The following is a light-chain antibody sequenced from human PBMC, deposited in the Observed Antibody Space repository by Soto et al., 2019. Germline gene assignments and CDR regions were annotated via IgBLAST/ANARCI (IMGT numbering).Light chain of an antibody. J-gene: IGLJ1*01. Sequence: QSVLTQPRSVSGSPGQSVTISCTGTSSDVGGYNYVSWYQQHPGKAPKLMIYGVTNRPSGVSNRFSGSKSGNTASLTISGLQAEDEADYYCSSHTSSATLYVFGTGTKVTVL. CDR2: GVT. CDR1: SSDVGGYNY. CDR3: SSHTSSATLYV. V-gene: IGLV2-14*01.